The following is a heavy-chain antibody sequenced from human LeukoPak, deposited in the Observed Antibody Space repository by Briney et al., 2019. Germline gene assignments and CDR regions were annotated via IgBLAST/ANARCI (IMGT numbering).Heavy chain of an antibody. J-gene: IGHJ4*02. CDR3: ARRSSGWYYEDYFDY. Sequence: SETLSLTCTVSGGSINNYYWSWIRQPPGKGLEWIGYIYYSGSTNYNPSLKSRVTISVDTSKNQFSLKLSSVTAADTAVYYCARRSSGWYYEDYFDYWGQGTLVTVSS. CDR2: IYYSGST. CDR1: GGSINNYY. D-gene: IGHD6-13*01. V-gene: IGHV4-59*01.